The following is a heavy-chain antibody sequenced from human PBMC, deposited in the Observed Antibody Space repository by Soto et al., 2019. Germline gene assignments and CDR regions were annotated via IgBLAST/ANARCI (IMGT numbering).Heavy chain of an antibody. D-gene: IGHD6-13*01. CDR2: IYYSGST. Sequence: SETLSLTCTVSGGSISSYYWSWIRQPPGKGLEWIGYIYYSGSTNYNPSLKSRVTISVDTSKNQFSLKLSSVTAADTAVYYCARYNPNIAAAGGYYYYGMDVWGQGTTVTVSS. CDR3: ARYNPNIAAAGGYYYYGMDV. J-gene: IGHJ6*02. V-gene: IGHV4-59*01. CDR1: GGSISSYY.